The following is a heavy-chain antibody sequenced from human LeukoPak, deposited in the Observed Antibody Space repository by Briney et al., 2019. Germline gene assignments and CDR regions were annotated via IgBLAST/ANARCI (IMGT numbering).Heavy chain of an antibody. J-gene: IGHJ4*02. CDR3: ARDSRGYDILDISPL. V-gene: IGHV3-48*01. D-gene: IGHD3-9*01. Sequence: GGSLRLSCAASGFTFSSYSMNWVRQAPGKGLEWVSYISSSSSTIYYADSVKGRFTISRDNAKNSLYLQMNSLRAEDTAVYYCARDSRGYDILDISPLWGQGTLVTVSS. CDR1: GFTFSSYS. CDR2: ISSSSSTI.